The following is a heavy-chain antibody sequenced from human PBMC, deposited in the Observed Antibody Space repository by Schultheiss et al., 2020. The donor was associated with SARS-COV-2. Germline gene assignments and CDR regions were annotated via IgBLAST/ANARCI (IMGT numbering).Heavy chain of an antibody. D-gene: IGHD4/OR15-4a*01. CDR1: GYTFTSYG. CDR3: ARVGDYGANAYFDY. Sequence: ASVKVSCKASGYTFTSYGISWVRQAPGQGLEWMGGFDPEDGETIYAQKFQGRVTMTTDTSTSTAYMELRSLRSEDTAVYYCARVGDYGANAYFDYWGQGTLVTVSS. CDR2: FDPEDGET. V-gene: IGHV1-18*01. J-gene: IGHJ4*02.